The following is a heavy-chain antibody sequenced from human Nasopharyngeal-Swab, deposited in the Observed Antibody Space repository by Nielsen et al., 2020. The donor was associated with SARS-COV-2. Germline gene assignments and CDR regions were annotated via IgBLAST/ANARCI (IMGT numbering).Heavy chain of an antibody. V-gene: IGHV1-8*01. Sequence: WVRQAPGQGLEWMGWTNPNSGNTGYAQKFQGRVTMTRNTSISTAYMELSSLRSEDTAVYYCARGFIVATIFHYYYYMDAWGKGTTVTVSS. D-gene: IGHD5-12*01. CDR2: TNPNSGNT. CDR3: ARGFIVATIFHYYYYMDA. J-gene: IGHJ6*03.